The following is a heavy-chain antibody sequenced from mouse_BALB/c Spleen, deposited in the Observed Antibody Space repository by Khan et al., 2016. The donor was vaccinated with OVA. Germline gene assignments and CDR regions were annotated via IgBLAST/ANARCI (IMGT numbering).Heavy chain of an antibody. D-gene: IGHD2-14*01. CDR3: GRDGAYHRNDGWFAY. J-gene: IGHJ3*01. CDR1: GYTFNSYT. CDR2: INPSNGYT. V-gene: IGHV1-4*01. Sequence: VPRKKDGAEMARHGESVKMYCKDSGYTFNSYTIHWIKKRPGQGLEWIGYINPSNGYTNYNQKFKDKATLTTDKSSTTAYLQLSNLTSDDSAVYNCGRDGAYHRNDGWFAYWGQGTLVTVSA.